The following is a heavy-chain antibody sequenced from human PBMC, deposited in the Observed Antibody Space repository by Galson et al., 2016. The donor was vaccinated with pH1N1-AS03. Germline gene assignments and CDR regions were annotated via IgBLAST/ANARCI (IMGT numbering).Heavy chain of an antibody. Sequence: SVKVSCKASGGSFSTYAITWVRQAPVQGLEWMGGIIPVFDTPNYAQKFQGRVTITADESRDTAYMELSSLRSADTAVYYCAREATIFGVAGLHMDVWGQGTTVTVSS. D-gene: IGHD3-3*01. V-gene: IGHV1-69*13. CDR2: IIPVFDTP. CDR1: GGSFSTYA. CDR3: AREATIFGVAGLHMDV. J-gene: IGHJ6*02.